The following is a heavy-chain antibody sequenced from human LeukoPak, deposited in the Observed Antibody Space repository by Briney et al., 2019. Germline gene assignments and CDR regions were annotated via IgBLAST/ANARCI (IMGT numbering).Heavy chain of an antibody. J-gene: IGHJ4*02. CDR1: GYTFTELS. CDR3: AMSRSWYYFDY. CDR2: SDPEDGET. Sequence: ASVKVSCKVFGYTFTELSMHWVRQAPGKGLEWMGSSDPEDGETTYAQKVQGRVTMTEDTSTDTGYLELTNLRSEDTATYYCAMSRSWYYFDYWGQGTLVTVSS. V-gene: IGHV1-24*01. D-gene: IGHD3-10*01.